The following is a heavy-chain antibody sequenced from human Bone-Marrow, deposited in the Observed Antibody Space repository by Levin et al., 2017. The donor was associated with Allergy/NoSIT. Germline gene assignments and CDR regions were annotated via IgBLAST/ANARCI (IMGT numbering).Heavy chain of an antibody. CDR1: GFIFSKYE. D-gene: IGHD3-22*01. CDR2: ISGSGRTI. J-gene: IGHJ4*02. Sequence: SCAASGFIFSKYEMNWVRQAPGKEPEWLAYISGSGRTIDYADSVKGRFNISRDNDKSSLYLQMNSLMAEDTAVYYCGTPRSGYYDSSSYIRHWGQGTLVTVSS. V-gene: IGHV3-48*03. CDR3: GTPRSGYYDSSSYIRH.